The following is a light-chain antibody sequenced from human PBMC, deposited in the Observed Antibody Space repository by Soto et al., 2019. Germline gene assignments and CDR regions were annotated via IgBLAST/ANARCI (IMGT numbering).Light chain of an antibody. CDR3: QQRSNWPLT. J-gene: IGKJ4*01. V-gene: IGKV3-11*01. CDR1: QSLSSY. CDR2: DAS. Sequence: EIVLTQSPAPLSLSPGERATLSCRASQSLSSYLAWYQQKPGQAPRLLIYDASNRATGIPARFSGSGSGTDFTLTISSLEPEDVAVYYCQQRSNWPLTLGGGTKVDIK.